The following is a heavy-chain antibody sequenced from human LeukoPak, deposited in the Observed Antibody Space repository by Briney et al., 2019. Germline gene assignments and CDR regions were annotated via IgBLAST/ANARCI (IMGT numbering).Heavy chain of an antibody. Sequence: GGSLRLSCAASGFTFRNHWMHWVRQTPGKGLVWVSRISSDGSSTTYADSVKGRFTISRDNAKNTLYLQMNNLKAEDTAMYYCARDQRVTGRPDIDYWGQGTLVIVSS. V-gene: IGHV3-74*03. D-gene: IGHD6-6*01. J-gene: IGHJ4*02. CDR3: ARDQRVTGRPDIDY. CDR1: GFTFRNHW. CDR2: ISSDGSST.